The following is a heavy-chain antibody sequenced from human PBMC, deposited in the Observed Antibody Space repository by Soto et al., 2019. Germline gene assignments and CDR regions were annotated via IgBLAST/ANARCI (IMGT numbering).Heavy chain of an antibody. J-gene: IGHJ4*02. CDR3: ARGVRDDFWSGYQYYFDY. Sequence: PSETLSLTCTVSGGSISSYYWSWIRQPPGKGLEWIGYIYYSGSTNYNPYLKSRVTITVDTSKNQFSLKLSSVTAADTAVFYFARGVRDDFWSGYQYYFDYWGQGTLVTSPQ. D-gene: IGHD3-3*01. CDR2: IYYSGST. CDR1: GGSISSYY. V-gene: IGHV4-59*01.